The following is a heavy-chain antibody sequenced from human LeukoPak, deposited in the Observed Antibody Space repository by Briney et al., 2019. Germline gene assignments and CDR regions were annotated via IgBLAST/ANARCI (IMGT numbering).Heavy chain of an antibody. J-gene: IGHJ4*02. CDR3: AKDYLEGLASPDS. V-gene: IGHV3-23*01. CDR2: ISDSGVST. CDR1: GFTFSSYA. Sequence: GGSLRLSCAASGFTFSSYAISWVRQAPGKGLEWVSGISDSGVSTYYADSVKGWFTVSRDDSKNTLYLQMNSLRAEDTAVYYCAKDYLEGLASPDSWGQGTLVTVSS. D-gene: IGHD3/OR15-3a*01.